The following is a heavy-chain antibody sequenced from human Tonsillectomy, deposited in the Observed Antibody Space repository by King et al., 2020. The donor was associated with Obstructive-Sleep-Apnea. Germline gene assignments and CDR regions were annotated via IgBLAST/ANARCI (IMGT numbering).Heavy chain of an antibody. CDR1: GGSISSGGYY. CDR2: IYYSGST. Sequence: QLQESGPGLVKPSQTLSLTCTVSGGSISSGGYYWSWIRQHPGKGLEWIGYIYYSGSTYYNPPLKSRVTISLDTSKNQFSLKLSSVTAAATAVYYCARDYYDTRGMDVWGQGTTVTVSS. D-gene: IGHD3-22*01. CDR3: ARDYYDTRGMDV. V-gene: IGHV4-31*03. J-gene: IGHJ6*02.